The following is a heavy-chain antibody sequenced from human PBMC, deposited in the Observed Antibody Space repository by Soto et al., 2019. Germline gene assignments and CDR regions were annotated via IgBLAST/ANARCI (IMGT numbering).Heavy chain of an antibody. CDR2: INPADSHT. CDR3: ARPHVETGGNKQQGTQATDV. CDR1: GYTLTNGC. V-gene: IGHV5-51*01. Sequence: GESLNISCKGSGYTLTNGCIFCVRQVPGKCLEWLFIINPADSHTRYIPSFQVHVTFSVDNSIKTAYFQWSSLRASDSSMYYCARPHVETGGNKQQGTQATDVRGKRKTVTVS. J-gene: IGHJ6*03. D-gene: IGHD5-18*01.